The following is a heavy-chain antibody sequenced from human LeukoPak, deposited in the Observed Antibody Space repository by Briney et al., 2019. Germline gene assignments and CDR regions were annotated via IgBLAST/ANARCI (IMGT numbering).Heavy chain of an antibody. CDR1: GYTFTIYG. CDR2: ISAYNGNT. D-gene: IGHD3-9*01. Sequence: ASVTVSCKASGYTFTIYGISWVRQAPGQGLEWMGWISAYNGNTNYAQKLQGRVTITTDTSTSTAYMELRRLRSDDTAVYYCARDIHELRYFDWSPGGAAFDIWGQGTMVTVSS. CDR3: ARDIHELRYFDWSPGGAAFDI. V-gene: IGHV1-18*01. J-gene: IGHJ3*02.